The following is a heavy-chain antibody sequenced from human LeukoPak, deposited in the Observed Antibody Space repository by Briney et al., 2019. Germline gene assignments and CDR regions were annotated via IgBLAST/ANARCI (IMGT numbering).Heavy chain of an antibody. J-gene: IGHJ6*02. CDR2: IWYDGSNI. D-gene: IGHD2-8*01. CDR1: GFTFSSYG. Sequence: PGRSLRLSCATSGFTFSSYGMHWVRQAPGKGLERVAVIWYDGSNIHYADSVQGRFTISRDSSKNTLYLQMNSLRAEDTGVYYCANNGVSPNYYYGMNVWGQRTTVTVSS. V-gene: IGHV3-33*06. CDR3: ANNGVSPNYYYGMNV.